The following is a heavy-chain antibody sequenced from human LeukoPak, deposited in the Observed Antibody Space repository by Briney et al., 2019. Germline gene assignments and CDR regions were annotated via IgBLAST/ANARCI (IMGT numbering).Heavy chain of an antibody. J-gene: IGHJ4*02. CDR1: GFTFSTYW. CDR2: IKEDGSDK. D-gene: IGHD3-22*01. V-gene: IGHV3-7*01. CDR3: ARDRGFSTFDY. Sequence: GGSLRLSCAASGFTFSTYWMSWVRQAPGKGLEWAANIKEDGSDKNFLDSVKGQFTISRDNAKNSLYLQMNSLRVEDTAVYYCARDRGFSTFDYWGQGTLVTVSS.